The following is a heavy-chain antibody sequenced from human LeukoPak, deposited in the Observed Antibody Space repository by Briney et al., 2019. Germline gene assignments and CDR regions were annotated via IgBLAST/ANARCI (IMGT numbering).Heavy chain of an antibody. V-gene: IGHV4-59*08. D-gene: IGHD4-23*01. Sequence: PSETLSLTCTVSGGSITSYYWSWIRQPPGKGLEWIGYIYYSGSTNYNPSLKSRVTVSVDTSKSQFSLRLTSVTAAHTAVYYCARHADYGGYLDYWGQGTLVTVSS. CDR3: ARHADYGGYLDY. CDR2: IYYSGST. J-gene: IGHJ4*02. CDR1: GGSITSYY.